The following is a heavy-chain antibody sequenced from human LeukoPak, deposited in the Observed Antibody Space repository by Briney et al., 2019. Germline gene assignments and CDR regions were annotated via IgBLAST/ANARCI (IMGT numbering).Heavy chain of an antibody. Sequence: PGGSLRLSCAASGFTLSSYSMNWVRQAPGKGLEWVSSISSSSSYIYYADSVKGRFTITRDNAKNSLYLQMNSLRAEDTAVYYCATLPVVPAANGAYYYYYYGMDVWGQGTTVTVSS. CDR2: ISSSSSYI. CDR1: GFTLSSYS. J-gene: IGHJ6*02. D-gene: IGHD2-2*01. CDR3: ATLPVVPAANGAYYYYYYGMDV. V-gene: IGHV3-21*01.